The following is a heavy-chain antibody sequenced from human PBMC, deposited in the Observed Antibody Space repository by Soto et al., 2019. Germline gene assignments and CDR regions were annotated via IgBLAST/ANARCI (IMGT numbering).Heavy chain of an antibody. D-gene: IGHD6-25*01. V-gene: IGHV2-5*02. CDR3: AHRSSYSGGWNEGWFDP. CDR2: IYWDDDK. J-gene: IGHJ5*02. Sequence: QITLKESGPTLVEPTQTLTLTCTFSGFSLSTSGVGVGWVRQSPGKALEWLAFIYWDDDKRYSPSLKSRLTITKDTSKNRVVRTMTNMDPVDTATYFCAHRSSYSGGWNEGWFDPWAQGTLVDVSS. CDR1: GFSLSTSGVG.